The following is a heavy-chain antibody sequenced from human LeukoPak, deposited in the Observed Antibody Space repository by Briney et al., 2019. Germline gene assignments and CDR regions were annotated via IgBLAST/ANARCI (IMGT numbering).Heavy chain of an antibody. CDR1: GGSIGSYY. V-gene: IGHV4-59*08. CDR2: IYYSGST. CDR3: ARASSYTGHLGW. Sequence: SETLSLTCTVSGGSIGSYYWSWIRQPPGKGLEWIGYIYYSGSTNYNPSLKSRVTISVDTSKNQFSLNLISVTAADTAVYYCARASSYTGHLGWWGQGTLVTVSS. D-gene: IGHD2-2*01. J-gene: IGHJ4*02.